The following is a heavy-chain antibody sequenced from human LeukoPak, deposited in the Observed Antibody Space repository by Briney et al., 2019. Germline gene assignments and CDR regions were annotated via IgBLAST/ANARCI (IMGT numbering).Heavy chain of an antibody. CDR2: IGTISNSV. V-gene: IGHV3-21*01. Sequence: GGSLRLSCVASGFTFSSYNMNWVRQAPGKGLEWVSSIGTISNSVYYADSLKGRFTISRDNAENSLYLQTNSLRAEDTAVYYCARYSGSYYFGWGQGTLVTVSS. CDR1: GFTFSSYN. CDR3: ARYSGSYYFG. J-gene: IGHJ4*02. D-gene: IGHD1-26*01.